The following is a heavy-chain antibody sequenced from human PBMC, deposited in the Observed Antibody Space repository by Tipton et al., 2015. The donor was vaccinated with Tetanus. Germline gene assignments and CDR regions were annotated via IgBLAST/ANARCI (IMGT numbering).Heavy chain of an antibody. D-gene: IGHD6-19*01. CDR3: AKVVAGTEGYGYFHH. V-gene: IGHV3-9*01. CDR2: ISWNSGSI. CDR1: GFTFDGYA. J-gene: IGHJ1*01. Sequence: SLRLSCAASGFTFDGYAMHWVRQAPGKGLEWVSGISWNSGSIGYADSVKGRFTISRDNAKNSLYLQMNSLRAEDTALYYCAKVVAGTEGYGYFHHWGQGTLVTVSS.